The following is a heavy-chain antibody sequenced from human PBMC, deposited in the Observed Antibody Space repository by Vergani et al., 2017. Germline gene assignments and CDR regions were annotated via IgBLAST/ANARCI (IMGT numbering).Heavy chain of an antibody. CDR3: ARHTTYTDS. Sequence: EVELVQSGPEMRKPGESLKISCKGSEYSFGNYWMGWVRQMPGKGLEWMGIIYPAASDTRYSPPVQGQVTISADNSISTAFLQWDSLKASDTALYYCARHTTYTDSWGQGTLVTVSS. CDR1: EYSFGNYW. J-gene: IGHJ4*02. D-gene: IGHD1-1*01. CDR2: IYPAASDT. V-gene: IGHV5-51*01.